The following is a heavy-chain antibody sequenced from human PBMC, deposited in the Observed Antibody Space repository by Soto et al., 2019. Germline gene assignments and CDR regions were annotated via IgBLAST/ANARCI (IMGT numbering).Heavy chain of an antibody. CDR2: ISGSGGST. D-gene: IGHD3-10*01. Sequence: GGSLRLSCTASGFTFSSYAMSWVRQAPGKGLEWVSAISGSGGSTYYADSVKGRFTISRDNSKNTLYLQMNSLRAEDTAVYYCAKDLRFGEFPGYYFDYWGQGTLVTVSS. J-gene: IGHJ4*02. CDR3: AKDLRFGEFPGYYFDY. CDR1: GFTFSSYA. V-gene: IGHV3-23*01.